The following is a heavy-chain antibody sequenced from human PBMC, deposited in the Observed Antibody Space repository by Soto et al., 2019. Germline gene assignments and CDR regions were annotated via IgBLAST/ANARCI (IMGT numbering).Heavy chain of an antibody. Sequence: AETLSLTCTVSGGSISSYYWSWILQPAWKGLEWIGRIYTSGSTNYNPSLKSRVTMSVDTSKNQLSLKLGSVTAADTAVYYCARWTTVTSSYYYYGMDVWGQGPKVTVS. CDR2: IYTSGST. V-gene: IGHV4-4*07. CDR1: GGSISSYY. J-gene: IGHJ6*02. D-gene: IGHD4-4*01. CDR3: ARWTTVTSSYYYYGMDV.